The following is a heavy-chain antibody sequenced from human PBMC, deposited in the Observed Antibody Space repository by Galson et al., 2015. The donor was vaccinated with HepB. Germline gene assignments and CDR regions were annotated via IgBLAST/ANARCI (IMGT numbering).Heavy chain of an antibody. CDR3: ARDLKQRYYYGSGSEY. CDR2: ISAYNGNT. Sequence: SVKVSCKASGYTFTSYGISWVRQAPGQGLEWMGWISAYNGNTNYAQKLQGRVTMTTDTSTSTAYMELRSLRSDDTAVYYCARDLKQRYYYGSGSEYWGQGTLVTVSS. CDR1: GYTFTSYG. V-gene: IGHV1-18*04. J-gene: IGHJ4*02. D-gene: IGHD3-10*01.